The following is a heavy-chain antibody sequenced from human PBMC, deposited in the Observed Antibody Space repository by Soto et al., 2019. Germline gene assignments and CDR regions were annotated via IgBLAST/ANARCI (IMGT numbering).Heavy chain of an antibody. Sequence: SVKVSCKASGGTFRNHVFNWVRQAPGQGLEWMRGIIPIIGTPNYAQKFQGRVTITADASTNTVYLEVSSLRSQDTAVYYCARDLEFRDGNISHLDYWGQGTLVTVSS. J-gene: IGHJ4*02. D-gene: IGHD3-10*01. CDR1: GGTFRNHV. CDR2: IIPIIGTP. CDR3: ARDLEFRDGNISHLDY. V-gene: IGHV1-69*13.